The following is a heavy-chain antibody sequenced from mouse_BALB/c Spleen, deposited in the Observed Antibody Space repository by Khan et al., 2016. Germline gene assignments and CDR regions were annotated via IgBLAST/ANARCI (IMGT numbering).Heavy chain of an antibody. J-gene: IGHJ3*01. CDR1: DYSFIDYN. Sequence: VQLQQSGPALVKPGASVKVSCKASDYSFIDYNMYWVKQSHGKSLEWIGYIDPYNGGTSYNQKFKDKATLTVDKSSSTAFMHLNSLTSEDSAVSCGAKDYYGSSYVSLFAYWGKGTLVTVSA. CDR2: IDPYNGGT. CDR3: AKDYYGSSYVSLFAY. V-gene: IGHV1S135*01. D-gene: IGHD1-1*01.